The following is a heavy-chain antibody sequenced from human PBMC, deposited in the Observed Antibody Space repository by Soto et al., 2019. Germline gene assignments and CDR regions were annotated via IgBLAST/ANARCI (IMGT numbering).Heavy chain of an antibody. CDR3: AKGRGGSPPYYYGMDV. V-gene: IGHV3-30*18. CDR1: GFTFSDYG. D-gene: IGHD6-25*01. J-gene: IGHJ6*02. Sequence: ESGGGVVQPGRSLRLSCAASGFTFSDYGMHWVRQAPGKGLEWVAVISYDGSNKNYADSVKGRFTISRDNSKNTMYLQMNSLIAEDTGVYYCAKGRGGSPPYYYGMDVWGQGTTVTVSS. CDR2: ISYDGSNK.